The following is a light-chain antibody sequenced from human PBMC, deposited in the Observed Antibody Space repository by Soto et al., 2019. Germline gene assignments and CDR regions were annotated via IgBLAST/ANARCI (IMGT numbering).Light chain of an antibody. CDR2: DAS. Sequence: DIEMTQSPSSLSASVGDRVTITCQASQGISNYLNWYQQKSGKAPKLLIYDASSLEPGVPSRFSGGTSVTYCTFTISSLQPEDIATYYFQQYHSLPLTFGQGTRLEIK. V-gene: IGKV1-33*01. J-gene: IGKJ5*01. CDR1: QGISNY. CDR3: QQYHSLPLT.